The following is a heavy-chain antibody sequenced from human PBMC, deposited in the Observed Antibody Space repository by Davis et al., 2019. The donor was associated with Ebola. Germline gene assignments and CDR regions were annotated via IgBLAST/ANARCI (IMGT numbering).Heavy chain of an antibody. D-gene: IGHD6-6*01. CDR3: AREGGRSSSSPAY. Sequence: GESLKISCATSGFTFSSYWMHWVRQAPGKGLVWVSRINSDGSSTSYADSVKGRFTISRDNAKNTLYLQMNSLRAEDTAVYYCAREGGRSSSSPAYWGQGTLVTVSS. CDR1: GFTFSSYW. J-gene: IGHJ4*02. CDR2: INSDGSST. V-gene: IGHV3-74*01.